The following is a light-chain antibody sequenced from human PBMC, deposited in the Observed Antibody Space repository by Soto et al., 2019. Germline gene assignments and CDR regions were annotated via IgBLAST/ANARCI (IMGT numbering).Light chain of an antibody. CDR3: QQLNSYPLT. J-gene: IGKJ4*01. V-gene: IGKV1-9*01. Sequence: DIQLTQSPSFLSASVGYRVTITCRASQGISSYLAWYQQEPGKAPRLLIYAASTWQSGVPSRFSGSGSATEFPLTISSLQPEDFATYYCQQLNSYPLTFGGGTRVEIK. CDR2: AAS. CDR1: QGISSY.